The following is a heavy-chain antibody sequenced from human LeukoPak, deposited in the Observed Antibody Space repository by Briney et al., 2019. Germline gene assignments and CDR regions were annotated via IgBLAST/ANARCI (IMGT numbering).Heavy chain of an antibody. CDR2: ISYDGSNK. CDR3: ARRDPFGVALGY. CDR1: GFTFSSYG. J-gene: IGHJ4*02. Sequence: GGSLRLSCAASGFTFSSYGMHWVRQAPGKGLEWVAVISYDGSNKYYADSVKGRFTISRDNSKNTLFLQINSLRADDTAVYYCARRDPFGVALGYWGQGTLATVSS. D-gene: IGHD3-3*01. V-gene: IGHV3-30*03.